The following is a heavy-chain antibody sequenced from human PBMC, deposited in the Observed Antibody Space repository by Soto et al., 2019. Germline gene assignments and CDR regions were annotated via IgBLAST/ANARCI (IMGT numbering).Heavy chain of an antibody. J-gene: IGHJ6*02. CDR3: ARDVDIVVVPPRNGMDV. CDR2: ISYDGSNK. CDR1: GFTFSSYA. D-gene: IGHD2-2*03. V-gene: IGHV3-30-3*01. Sequence: GGSLRLSCAASGFTFSSYAMHWVRQAPGKGLEWVAVISYDGSNKYYADSVTGRFTISRDNSKNTRYLQLDSLRAEDTAVYYCARDVDIVVVPPRNGMDVWGQGTTVTVSS.